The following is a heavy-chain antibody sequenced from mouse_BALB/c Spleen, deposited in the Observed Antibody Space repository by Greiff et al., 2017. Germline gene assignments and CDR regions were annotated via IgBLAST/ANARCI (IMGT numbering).Heavy chain of an antibody. J-gene: IGHJ2*01. V-gene: IGHV14-3*02. Sequence: EVQLQQSGAELVKPGASVKLSCTASGFNIKDPYMHWVKQRPEQGLEWIGRIDPANGNTKYDPKFQGKATITADTSSNTAYLQLSSLTSEDTAVYYCARYYYGSLLDDWGQGTTLTVSS. D-gene: IGHD1-1*01. CDR1: GFNIKDPY. CDR3: ARYYYGSLLDD. CDR2: IDPANGNT.